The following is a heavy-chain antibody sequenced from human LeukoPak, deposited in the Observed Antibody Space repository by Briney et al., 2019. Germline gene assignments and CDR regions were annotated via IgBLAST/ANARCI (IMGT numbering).Heavy chain of an antibody. Sequence: SETLSLTCTVSGGSISSDNYQGSWIRQPPGKGPEWIGYIFDSGTTNYNPSTNYNPSLKSRVTVSLDTSKNHFSLKLSSVTAADTAVYFCARGGVTTIAQYDYWGQGILVTVSS. D-gene: IGHD5-12*01. V-gene: IGHV4-61*03. J-gene: IGHJ4*02. CDR2: IFDSGTTNYNPST. CDR1: GGSISSDNYQ. CDR3: ARGGVTTIAQYDY.